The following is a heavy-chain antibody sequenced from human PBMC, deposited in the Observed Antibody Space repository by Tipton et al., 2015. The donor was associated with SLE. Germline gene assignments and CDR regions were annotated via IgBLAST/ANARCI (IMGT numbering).Heavy chain of an antibody. CDR3: ASAPSYYYYYMDV. J-gene: IGHJ6*03. Sequence: TLSLTCTVSGASISDDNCYWGWIRHPPGKGLEWIGTVFYAGATYYNPSLESRVTISVDTSKNQFSLKLSSVTAADTAVYYCASAPSYYYYYMDVWGKGTTVTVSS. V-gene: IGHV4-39*07. CDR1: GASISDDNCY. CDR2: VFYAGAT.